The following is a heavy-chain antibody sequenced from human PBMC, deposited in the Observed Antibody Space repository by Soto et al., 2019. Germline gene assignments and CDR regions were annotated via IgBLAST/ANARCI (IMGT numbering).Heavy chain of an antibody. CDR3: ATHPGGGGY. Sequence: EVQLVESGGGLIQPGGSLRLSCTVSGFTVSNNCMSWVRQAPGKGLEGVSVIYSGGYTAYGDSVKGRFTISRDNSKNTLHFKKKTLGADGRGVYYRATHPGGGGYWGQGTLVTVSS. J-gene: IGHJ4*02. CDR1: GFTVSNNC. D-gene: IGHD3-10*01. CDR2: IYSGGYT. V-gene: IGHV3-53*01.